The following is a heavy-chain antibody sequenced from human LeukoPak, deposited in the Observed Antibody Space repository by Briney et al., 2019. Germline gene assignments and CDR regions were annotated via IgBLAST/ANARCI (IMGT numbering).Heavy chain of an antibody. J-gene: IGHJ5*02. D-gene: IGHD3-3*01. V-gene: IGHV1-2*02. CDR1: GYTFTGYY. CDR2: INPNSGGT. CDR3: ARGPDYDFWSGYPIENWFDP. Sequence: ASVKVSCKASGYTFTGYYMHWLRQAPGQGLEWMGWINPNSGGTNYAQKFQGRVTMTRDTSISTAYMELSRLRSDDTAVYYCARGPDYDFWSGYPIENWFDPWGQGTLVTVSS.